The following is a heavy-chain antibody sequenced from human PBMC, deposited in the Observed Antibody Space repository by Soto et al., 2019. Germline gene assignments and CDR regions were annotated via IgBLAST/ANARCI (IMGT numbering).Heavy chain of an antibody. D-gene: IGHD1-1*01. Sequence: PGGSLRLSCAASGFTFSSYAMSWVRQAPGKGLEWVAVIWYDGSNKYYADSVKGRFTISRDNSKNTLYLQMNSLRAEDTAVYYCATKWAGTAVAFDIWGQGTMVTVSS. CDR2: IWYDGSNK. J-gene: IGHJ3*02. CDR3: ATKWAGTAVAFDI. CDR1: GFTFSSYA. V-gene: IGHV3-33*08.